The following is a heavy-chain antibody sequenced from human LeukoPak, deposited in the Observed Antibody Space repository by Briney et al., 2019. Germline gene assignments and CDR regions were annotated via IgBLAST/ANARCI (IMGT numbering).Heavy chain of an antibody. CDR1: GVSFSSYW. J-gene: IGHJ4*02. Sequence: GGSLTLSCSVSGVSFSSYWKSWVRQAPGQGLERVGNVRQDGSQKNYLDSVKSRFIVSRDNAKTSLYLQMDSLRVEETAVYYWTRDSGYRDCWGQGTPVIVSS. D-gene: IGHD3-9*01. CDR3: TRDSGYRDC. V-gene: IGHV3-7*03. CDR2: VRQDGSQK.